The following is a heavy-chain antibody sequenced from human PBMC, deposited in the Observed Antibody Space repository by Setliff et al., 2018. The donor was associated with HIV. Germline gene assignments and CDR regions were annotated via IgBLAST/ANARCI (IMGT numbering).Heavy chain of an antibody. V-gene: IGHV3-72*01. D-gene: IGHD5-12*01. J-gene: IGHJ3*02. CDR1: GFSVSSND. CDR2: SRNKPKSYTT. Sequence: GGSLRLSCKASGFSVSSNDMNWVRQAAGKGLEWVGRSRNKPKSYTTEYTASVRGRFTISRDDSKNSLYLQMNSLKTEDTAVYYCASAVEMATSDAFDIWGQGTMVTVSS. CDR3: ASAVEMATSDAFDI.